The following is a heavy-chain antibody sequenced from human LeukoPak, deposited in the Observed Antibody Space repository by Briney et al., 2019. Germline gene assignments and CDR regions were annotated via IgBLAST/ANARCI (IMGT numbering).Heavy chain of an antibody. CDR2: IYTSGST. CDR1: GGSISSSSYY. J-gene: IGHJ4*02. CDR3: ARDTYYYDSSGYWADY. Sequence: SETLSLTCTVSGGSISSSSYYWSWIRQPAGKGLEWIGRIYTSGSTNYNPSLKRRVTMSVDTSKNQFSLKLSSVTAADTAVYYCARDTYYYDSSGYWADYWGQGTLVTVSS. D-gene: IGHD3-22*01. V-gene: IGHV4-61*02.